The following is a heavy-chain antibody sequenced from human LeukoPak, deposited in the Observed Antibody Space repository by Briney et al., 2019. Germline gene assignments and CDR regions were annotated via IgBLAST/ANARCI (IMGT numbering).Heavy chain of an antibody. CDR2: ISGSGGST. J-gene: IGHJ5*02. CDR3: AKVPAAILIPSWFDP. Sequence: RRSLRLSCAASGFTVCSFAMSWGRPAPGKGLVWVSAISGSGGSTYYADSVKGRFTISRDNSKNTVYVQMNSLRAEDTAVYYCAKVPAAILIPSWFDPWGQATQVTVSS. CDR1: GFTVCSFA. V-gene: IGHV3-23*01. D-gene: IGHD2-2*01.